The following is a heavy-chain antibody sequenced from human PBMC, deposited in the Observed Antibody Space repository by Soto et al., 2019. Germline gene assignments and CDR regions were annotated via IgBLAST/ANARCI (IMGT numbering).Heavy chain of an antibody. CDR1: VGSVSSGSYY. CDR3: ARDRSSSSWYGDSYYYGMDV. CDR2: IYYSGST. Sequence: SETLSLTCTFSVGSVSSGSYYWSWIRQPPGKGLEWTGYIYYSGSTNYNPSLKSRVTISVDTSKNQFSLKLSSVTAADTAVYYCARDRSSSSWYGDSYYYGMDVWVHGTTVTVSS. D-gene: IGHD6-13*01. J-gene: IGHJ6*02. V-gene: IGHV4-61*01.